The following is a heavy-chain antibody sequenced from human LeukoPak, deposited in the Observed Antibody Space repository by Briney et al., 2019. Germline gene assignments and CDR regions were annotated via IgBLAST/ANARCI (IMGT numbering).Heavy chain of an antibody. Sequence: SETLSLTCAVSGGSISSGGYYWSWIRQHPGKGLEWIGYIYYSGSTYYNPSLKSRVTISVDTSKNQFSLKLSSVTAADTAVYYCARDLSVDYGMDVWGQGTTVTVSS. CDR3: ARDLSVDYGMDV. CDR1: GGSISSGGYY. J-gene: IGHJ6*02. CDR2: IYYSGST. V-gene: IGHV4-31*11.